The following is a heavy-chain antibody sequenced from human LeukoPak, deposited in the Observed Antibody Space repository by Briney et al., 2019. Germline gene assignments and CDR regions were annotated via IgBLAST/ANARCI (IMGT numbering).Heavy chain of an antibody. J-gene: IGHJ3*02. CDR1: GFTFSSYE. Sequence: GGSLRLSCAASGFTFSSYEMNCVRQAPGKGLEWVSYISSSVSIIYYADSVKGRFTISRDNAKNSLYLQMNSLRAGDTAVYYCARGLYYYDSSGYYGDTFDIWGQGTMVTVSS. CDR3: ARGLYYYDSSGYYGDTFDI. CDR2: ISSSVSII. V-gene: IGHV3-48*03. D-gene: IGHD3-22*01.